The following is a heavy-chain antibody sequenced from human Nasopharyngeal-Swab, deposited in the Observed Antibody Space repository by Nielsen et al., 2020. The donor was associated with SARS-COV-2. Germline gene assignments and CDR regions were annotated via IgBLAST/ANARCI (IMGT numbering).Heavy chain of an antibody. D-gene: IGHD3-3*01. CDR1: GFTFNNYN. CDR3: ARDGLDYDFWSAYCMDV. CDR2: ISSSSSYI. V-gene: IGHV3-21*01. J-gene: IGHJ6*02. Sequence: GGPLRLSCAASGFTFNNYNFNWVRQAPGKGLEWVSSISSSSSYIYYADSVKGRFTISRDNAKNSLYLQMNSLRAEDTAVYYCARDGLDYDFWSAYCMDVWGQGTTVTVSS.